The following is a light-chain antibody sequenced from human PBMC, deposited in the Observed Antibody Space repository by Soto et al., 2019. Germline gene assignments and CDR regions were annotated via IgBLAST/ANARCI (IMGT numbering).Light chain of an antibody. V-gene: IGKV3-20*01. Sequence: EIMLSKSPGTLALSPGERATRSCRASQSVSISYLAWYQQKPGQAPRLLIYGASNMATGIPDRFSGSGSGTDFTLTISRLEPEDFAVYYCQQYGGSPITFGQGTKVDI. CDR1: QSVSISY. J-gene: IGKJ1*01. CDR2: GAS. CDR3: QQYGGSPIT.